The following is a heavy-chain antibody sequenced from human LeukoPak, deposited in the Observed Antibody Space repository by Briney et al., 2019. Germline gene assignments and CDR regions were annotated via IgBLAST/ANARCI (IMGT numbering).Heavy chain of an antibody. D-gene: IGHD1-1*01. CDR2: IGTAGGT. V-gene: IGHV3-13*01. CDR3: ARGHNWNDGVFDY. J-gene: IGHJ4*02. Sequence: GGSLRLSCAASGFTFSSYDMHWVRQATGKGLEWVSAIGTAGGTYYPGSVKGRFTISRENAKNSLYLQMNSLRAGDTAVYYCARGHNWNDGVFDYWGQGTLVTVSS. CDR1: GFTFSSYD.